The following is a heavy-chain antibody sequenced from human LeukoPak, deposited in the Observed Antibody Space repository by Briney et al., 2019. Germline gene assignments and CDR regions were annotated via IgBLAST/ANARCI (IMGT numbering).Heavy chain of an antibody. J-gene: IGHJ4*02. CDR3: AGRGRITMVRGGYDY. CDR1: GGSISSGGYS. CDR2: IYRSGST. D-gene: IGHD3-10*01. V-gene: IGHV4-30-2*01. Sequence: SETLSLTCAVSGGSISSGGYSWSWIRQPPGKGLEWIGYIYRSGSTNHNPSLKSRVTISVDTSKNQFSLKLSSVTAADTAVYYCAGRGRITMVRGGYDYWGQGTLVTVSS.